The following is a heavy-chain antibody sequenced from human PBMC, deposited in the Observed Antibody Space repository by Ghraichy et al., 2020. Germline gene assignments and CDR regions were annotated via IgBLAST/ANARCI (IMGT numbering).Heavy chain of an antibody. Sequence: GESLNISCKGSGYRFTSHWIGWVRQMPGKGLEWMGIIYPGDSDTRYSPSFQGQVTISVDKSITTAYLQWSSLKASDTAMYYCARRGFGTENFDYWGQGTLVTVSS. CDR2: IYPGDSDT. J-gene: IGHJ4*02. D-gene: IGHD6-25*01. CDR1: GYRFTSHW. CDR3: ARRGFGTENFDY. V-gene: IGHV5-51*01.